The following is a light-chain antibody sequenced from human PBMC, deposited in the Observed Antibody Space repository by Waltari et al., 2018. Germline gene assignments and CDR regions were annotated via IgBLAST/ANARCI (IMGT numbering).Light chain of an antibody. V-gene: IGLV2-23*02. J-gene: IGLJ3*02. CDR1: NSDVGNYNL. CDR3: CSYAASSTWV. CDR2: EVA. Sequence: QSALTQPASVSGSPGQSITISCTGTNSDVGNYNLFSWYQQHPGKAPKLMIYEVATRPSGVSNRFSGSKSGNTASLTISGLQAEDEADYYCCSYAASSTWVFGGGTKLTVL.